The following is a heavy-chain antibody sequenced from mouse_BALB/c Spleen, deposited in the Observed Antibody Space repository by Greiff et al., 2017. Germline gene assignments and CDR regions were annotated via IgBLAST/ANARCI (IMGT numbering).Heavy chain of an antibody. Sequence: VQGVESGPGLVAPSQSLSITCTVSGFSLTGYGVNWVRQPPGKGLEWLGMIWGDGSTDYNSALKSRLSISKDNSKSQVFLKMNSLQTDDTARYYCAKSTMINAMDYWGQGTSVTVSS. D-gene: IGHD2-4*01. CDR2: IWGDGST. V-gene: IGHV2-6-7*01. CDR3: AKSTMINAMDY. CDR1: GFSLTGYG. J-gene: IGHJ4*01.